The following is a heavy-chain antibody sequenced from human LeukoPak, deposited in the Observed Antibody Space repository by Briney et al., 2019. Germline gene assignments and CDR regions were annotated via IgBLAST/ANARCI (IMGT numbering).Heavy chain of an antibody. V-gene: IGHV3-48*01. Sequence: GGSLRLSCAASGFTFNTYSMSWVRQAPGKGLEWLSYIGGSSSSICYADSVKGRFTIPRDNAKNSLYLQMNSLRAEDTAVYYCARLRYYGMDVWGQGTTVTVSS. CDR3: ARLRYYGMDV. CDR1: GFTFNTYS. J-gene: IGHJ6*02. D-gene: IGHD3-9*01. CDR2: IGGSSSSI.